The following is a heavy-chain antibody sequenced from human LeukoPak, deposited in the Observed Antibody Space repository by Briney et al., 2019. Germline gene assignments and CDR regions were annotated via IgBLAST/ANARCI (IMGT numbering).Heavy chain of an antibody. Sequence: AGGSLRLSCTTSGFTFGESVMSRFRQAPGKGLEWVGFIRSKRYGGTTQYAASVKGRFTISRDDSKSIAYLQMNSLKTEDTAVYFCARSYDVLAAYFPPDYWGQGTLVTVSS. V-gene: IGHV3-49*03. J-gene: IGHJ4*02. D-gene: IGHD3-9*01. CDR1: GFTFGESV. CDR3: ARSYDVLAAYFPPDY. CDR2: IRSKRYGGTT.